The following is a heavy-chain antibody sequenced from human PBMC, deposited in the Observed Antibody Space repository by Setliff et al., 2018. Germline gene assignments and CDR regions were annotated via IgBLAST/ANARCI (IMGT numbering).Heavy chain of an antibody. CDR2: SIPMFGTP. Sequence: ASVKVSCKASGGTFSSYAISWVRQAPGQGLEWMGGSIPMFGTPNYAQRFQGRVTITTDESTSTAYMELSSLRSEDTAVYYCARGGIAARPGSWVYFDYWGQGTLVTVSS. V-gene: IGHV1-69*05. J-gene: IGHJ4*02. D-gene: IGHD6-6*01. CDR1: GGTFSSYA. CDR3: ARGGIAARPGSWVYFDY.